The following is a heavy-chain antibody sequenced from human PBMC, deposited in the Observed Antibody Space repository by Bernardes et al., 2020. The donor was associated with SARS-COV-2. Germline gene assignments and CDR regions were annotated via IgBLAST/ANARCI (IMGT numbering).Heavy chain of an antibody. CDR1: GIIVSRNY. CDR3: ASGDDDAFDV. CDR2: IYSDGNK. Sequence: GGSLRPSCATSGIIVSRNYMSWVRQAPGKGLEWVSVIYSDGNKYYADSVQGRFTISRDNSKNTLYLQMNSLRAEDTAVYFCASGDDDAFDVWGQGTMVTVSS. J-gene: IGHJ3*01. D-gene: IGHD2-21*01. V-gene: IGHV3-66*01.